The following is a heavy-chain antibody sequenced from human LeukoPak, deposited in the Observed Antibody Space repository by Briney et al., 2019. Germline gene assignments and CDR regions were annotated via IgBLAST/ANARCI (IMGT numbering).Heavy chain of an antibody. D-gene: IGHD3-9*01. J-gene: IGHJ4*02. Sequence: PSETLSLTCTVSGRSISSYYWSCIRQPAGKGLEWIGRIHTSGGTNYNPSLKSRVTMSLDTSKNQFSLKLTSMTAAGTAVYYCARGSVLAAYYSFDYWGQGTLVTVSS. CDR3: ARGSVLAAYYSFDY. CDR2: IHTSGGT. CDR1: GRSISSYY. V-gene: IGHV4-4*07.